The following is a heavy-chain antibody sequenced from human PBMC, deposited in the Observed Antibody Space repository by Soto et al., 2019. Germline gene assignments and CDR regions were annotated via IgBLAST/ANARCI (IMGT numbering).Heavy chain of an antibody. CDR3: AAPGIAAAGTGIYYYNYYGMDV. D-gene: IGHD6-13*01. CDR2: INSDGSST. CDR1: GFTFSSYW. J-gene: IGHJ6*02. Sequence: EVQLVESGGGLVQPGESLRLSCAAAGFTFSSYWMHWVRQAPGKGLVWVSRINSDGSSTSYADSVKGRFTISRDNAKNTLYLQMNSLRGEDTAVYYGAAPGIAAAGTGIYYYNYYGMDVWGQGTTVTVSS. V-gene: IGHV3-74*01.